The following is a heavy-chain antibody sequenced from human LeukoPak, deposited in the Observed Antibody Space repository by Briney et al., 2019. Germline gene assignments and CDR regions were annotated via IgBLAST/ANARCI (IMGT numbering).Heavy chain of an antibody. Sequence: GGSLRLSCAASGFTFSSCGMHWVRQAPGKGLEWVSLIYSGGSTYSADSVKGRFTISRDNSKNTLHLQMNSLRVEDTAVYYCARDTDYYGSGRHGYFDHWGQGTLVTVSS. V-gene: IGHV3-66*01. J-gene: IGHJ1*01. CDR3: ARDTDYYGSGRHGYFDH. D-gene: IGHD3-10*01. CDR2: IYSGGST. CDR1: GFTFSSCG.